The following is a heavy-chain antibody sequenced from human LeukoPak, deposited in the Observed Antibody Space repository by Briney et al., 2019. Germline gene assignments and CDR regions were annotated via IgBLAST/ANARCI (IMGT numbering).Heavy chain of an antibody. D-gene: IGHD3-9*01. V-gene: IGHV1-3*01. Sequence: GASVKVSCKPSGYTFTSYAMHWVRPAPGQRLESMGWINAGNGNTKYSQKFQGRDTITRDTSASTAYMELSSLRSEDTAVYYCAGDYDISTGYYNFDYWGQGTLVTVSS. CDR3: AGDYDISTGYYNFDY. CDR2: INAGNGNT. CDR1: GYTFTSYA. J-gene: IGHJ4*02.